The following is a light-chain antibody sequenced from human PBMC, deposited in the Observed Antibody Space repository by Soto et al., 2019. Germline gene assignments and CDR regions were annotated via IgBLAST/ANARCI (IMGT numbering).Light chain of an antibody. J-gene: IGLJ3*02. CDR2: EVA. CDR3: CSYATGGTLV. V-gene: IGLV2-23*02. Sequence: QSALTQPASVSGSPGQSITLPCIGSSTDIESYNFVSWYQIHPGKAPKLIIFEVANRPSDVSLRFSGSKSGNTASLTISSLQAEDEADYHCCSYATGGTLVFGGGTKVTVL. CDR1: STDIESYNF.